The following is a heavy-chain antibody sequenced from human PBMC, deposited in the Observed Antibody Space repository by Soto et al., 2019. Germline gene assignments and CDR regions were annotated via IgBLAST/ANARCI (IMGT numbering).Heavy chain of an antibody. Sequence: VGSLRLSCAASGFTFSSYAMHWVRQAPGKGLEWVAVISYDGSNKYYADSVKGRFTISRDNSKNTLYLQMNSLRAEDTAVYYCARDPYYDFWSGYYPYYYYGMDVWGQGTTVTV. D-gene: IGHD3-3*01. J-gene: IGHJ6*02. CDR1: GFTFSSYA. CDR3: ARDPYYDFWSGYYPYYYYGMDV. CDR2: ISYDGSNK. V-gene: IGHV3-30-3*01.